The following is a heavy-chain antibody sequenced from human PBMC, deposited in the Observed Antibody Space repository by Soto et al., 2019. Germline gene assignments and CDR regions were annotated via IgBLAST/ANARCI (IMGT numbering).Heavy chain of an antibody. V-gene: IGHV1-18*01. Sequence: QVQLVQSGAEVKKPGASVKVSCKASGYTFTSFVISWVRQAPGQGLEWMGWISASNGDTNSAQKFQVRLAMATDTSTNTAYMDLRILRSDDTAVYDCSSAVFGVVPAATYIDHWGQGTLVSVSS. J-gene: IGHJ4*02. CDR2: ISASNGDT. CDR1: GYTFTSFV. CDR3: SSAVFGVVPAATYIDH. D-gene: IGHD6-25*01.